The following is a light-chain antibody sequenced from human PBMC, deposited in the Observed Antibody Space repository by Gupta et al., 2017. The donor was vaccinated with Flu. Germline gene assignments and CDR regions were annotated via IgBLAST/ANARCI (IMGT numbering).Light chain of an antibody. V-gene: IGKV1-5*03. CDR1: QSISSW. J-gene: IGKJ2*01. CDR2: KAS. Sequence: PSTLSAFVGDRVTITCRASQSISSWLAWYQQKPGKAPKVLIYKASSLESGVPSRFSGSGSGTEFTLTISSLQPDDFATYYCQQEHNSPYTFGQGTKLEMK. CDR3: QQEHNSPYT.